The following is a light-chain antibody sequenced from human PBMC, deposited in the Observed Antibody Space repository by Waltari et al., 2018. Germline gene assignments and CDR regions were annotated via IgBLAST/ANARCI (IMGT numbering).Light chain of an antibody. CDR1: SSAVGGYNY. CDR2: EVS. J-gene: IGLJ2*01. CDR3: SSYAGSNNSKV. V-gene: IGLV2-8*01. Sequence: QSALTQPPSASGSPGQSVPISCTGTSSAVGGYNYVSWYQQHPGKSPKLMIYEVSKRPSGVPDRFSGSKSGNTASLTVSGLQAEDEADYYCSSYAGSNNSKVFGGGTKLTVL.